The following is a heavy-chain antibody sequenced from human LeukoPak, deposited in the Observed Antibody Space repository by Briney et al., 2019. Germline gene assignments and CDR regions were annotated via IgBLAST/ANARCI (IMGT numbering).Heavy chain of an antibody. Sequence: ASVKVSRKASGYTFTSYDINWVRQATGQGLEWMGWMNPNSGNTGYAQKFQGRVTMTRNTSISTAYMELSSLRSEDTAVYYCARTRLGFGEFLVGPWGQGTLVTVSS. V-gene: IGHV1-8*01. CDR2: MNPNSGNT. J-gene: IGHJ5*02. CDR3: ARTRLGFGEFLVGP. CDR1: GYTFTSYD. D-gene: IGHD3-10*01.